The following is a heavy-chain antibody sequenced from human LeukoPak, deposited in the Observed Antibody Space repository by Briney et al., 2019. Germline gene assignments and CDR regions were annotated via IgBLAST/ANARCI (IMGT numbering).Heavy chain of an antibody. CDR2: IYPGDSDT. Sequence: GESLKISCKGSGYSFTSYWIGWVRQMPGKGLEWMGIIYPGDSDTRYSPSFQGQVTISADKSISTAYLQWSSQKASDTAMYYCARHGHSSGWYEEYYFDYWGQGTLVTVSS. D-gene: IGHD6-19*01. J-gene: IGHJ4*02. V-gene: IGHV5-51*01. CDR1: GYSFTSYW. CDR3: ARHGHSSGWYEEYYFDY.